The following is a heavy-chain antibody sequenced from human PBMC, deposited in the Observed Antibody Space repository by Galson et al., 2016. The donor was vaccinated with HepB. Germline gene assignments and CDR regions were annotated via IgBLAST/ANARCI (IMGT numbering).Heavy chain of an antibody. J-gene: IGHJ6*02. Sequence: SLTLSCAASGFTFSDYYISWIRQAPGKGLEWVSYISSSGYSISYADSVKGRFTISRDNAKNSLHLQMNGLRAGETAVYCCARGEPVIAGMDVWGQGTTVTVSS. V-gene: IGHV3-11*04. D-gene: IGHD2-21*01. CDR1: GFTFSDYY. CDR2: ISSSGYSI. CDR3: ARGEPVIAGMDV.